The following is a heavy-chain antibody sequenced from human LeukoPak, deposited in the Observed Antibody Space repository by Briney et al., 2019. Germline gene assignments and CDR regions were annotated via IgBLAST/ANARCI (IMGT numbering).Heavy chain of an antibody. CDR1: GFTFSNYW. J-gene: IGHJ4*02. D-gene: IGHD3-3*01. V-gene: IGHV3-7*01. Sequence: TGGSLRLSFAASGFTFSNYWVNWVRQAPGKGLEWVAKIKQDGSDKYYVDSVKGRFTISRDNAKNSLYLQMNSLRAEDTAVYYCASETMYYDFWSGYHLGYFDYWGQGTLVTVSS. CDR2: IKQDGSDK. CDR3: ASETMYYDFWSGYHLGYFDY.